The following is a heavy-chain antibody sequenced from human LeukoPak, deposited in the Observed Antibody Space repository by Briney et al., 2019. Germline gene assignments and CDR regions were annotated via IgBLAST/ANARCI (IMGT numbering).Heavy chain of an antibody. CDR3: ATGGTSATKYFAD. J-gene: IGHJ4*02. D-gene: IGHD1-1*01. CDR2: ITAGGSNT. Sequence: GGSLRLSCGASGFTFSSFVMSWVRQTPGKGLEWVATITAGGSNTYYADSVKGRFTISRDNSKNTLHLQMNSLRAEDTAVYYCATGGTSATKYFADWGQGTLVSVSS. V-gene: IGHV3-23*01. CDR1: GFTFSSFV.